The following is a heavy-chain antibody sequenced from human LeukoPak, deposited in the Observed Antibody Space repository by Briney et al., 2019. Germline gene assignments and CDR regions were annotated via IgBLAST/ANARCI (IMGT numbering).Heavy chain of an antibody. J-gene: IGHJ4*02. CDR1: GFTFSIYA. Sequence: PGGSLRLSCAASGFTFSIYAMSWVRQAPGGGLEWVSAISGSGGSTYYADSVKGRFTISRDNSKNTLYLQMNSLRAEDTAVYCCAKDPSYYGSGSYFGGHDYWGQGTLVTVSS. CDR3: AKDPSYYGSGSYFGGHDY. V-gene: IGHV3-23*01. CDR2: ISGSGGST. D-gene: IGHD3-10*01.